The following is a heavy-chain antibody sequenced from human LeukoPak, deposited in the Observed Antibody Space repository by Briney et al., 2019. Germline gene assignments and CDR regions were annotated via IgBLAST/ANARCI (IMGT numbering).Heavy chain of an antibody. V-gene: IGHV3-11*01. J-gene: IGHJ1*01. CDR3: AREGTKTYYYDSSGLQH. CDR2: ISSSGSTI. CDR1: GFTFSDHY. D-gene: IGHD3-22*01. Sequence: GGSLRLSCAASGFTFSDHYMSWIRQAPGKGLGWVSYISSSGSTIYYADSVKGRFTISRDNAKNSLYLQMNSLRAEDTAVYYCAREGTKTYYYDSSGLQHWGQGTLVTVSS.